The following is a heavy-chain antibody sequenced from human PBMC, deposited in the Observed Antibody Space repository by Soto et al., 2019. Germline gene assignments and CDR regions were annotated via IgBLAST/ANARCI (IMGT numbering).Heavy chain of an antibody. V-gene: IGHV3-15*07. CDR3: TTYGGAVAGMGGKDY. Sequence: EVQLVESGGGLVKPGGSLRLSCAASGFTFSNAWMNWVRQAPGKGLEWVGRIKSKTDGGTTDYAAPVKGRFTISRDDSKNTRYLQMNSLKSEDTAVYYCTTYGGAVAGMGGKDYWGQGTLVTVSS. D-gene: IGHD6-19*01. CDR1: GFTFSNAW. CDR2: IKSKTDGGTT. J-gene: IGHJ4*02.